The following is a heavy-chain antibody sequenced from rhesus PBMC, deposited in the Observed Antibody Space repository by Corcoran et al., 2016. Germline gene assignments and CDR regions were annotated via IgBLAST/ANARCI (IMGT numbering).Heavy chain of an antibody. J-gene: IGHJ4*01. CDR3: AKDSRVRYFDY. CDR1: GFTFSSYG. V-gene: IGHV3S5*01. Sequence: EVQLVESGGGLVQPGGSLRLSCAASGFTFSSYGMSWVRQAPGKGLEWVSYMSNGGGSTYYADSVKGRFTISRDNSKNTLSLQMNSLRAEDTAVYYCAKDSRVRYFDYWGQGVLVTVSS. CDR2: MSNGGGST.